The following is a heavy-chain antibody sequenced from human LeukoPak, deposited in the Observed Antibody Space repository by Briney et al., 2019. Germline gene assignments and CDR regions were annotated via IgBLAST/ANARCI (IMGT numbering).Heavy chain of an antibody. CDR1: GFIFSNYG. V-gene: IGHV3-53*01. CDR3: AREPTYSSSLDY. J-gene: IGHJ4*02. Sequence: GGSLRLSCAASGFIFSNYGMNWVRQAPGKGLEYISVTYSSGTTYYADSVRDRFTISRDNSRNTLYLQMNSLRPEDTAVYYCAREPTYSSSLDYWGQGTLVTVSS. D-gene: IGHD6-6*01. CDR2: TYSSGTT.